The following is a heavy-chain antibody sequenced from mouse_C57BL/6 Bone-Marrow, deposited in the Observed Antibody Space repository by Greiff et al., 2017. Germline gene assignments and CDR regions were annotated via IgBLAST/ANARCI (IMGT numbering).Heavy chain of an antibody. J-gene: IGHJ2*01. Sequence: VQLQQSGAELARPGASVKLSCKASGYTFTSYGISWVKQRTGQGLEWIGEIYPRSGNTYYNEKFKGKATLTADKSSSTAYMGLRSLTSEDSAVYFCARRVYYYGSSFFDYWGQGTTLTVSS. V-gene: IGHV1-81*01. CDR2: IYPRSGNT. CDR1: GYTFTSYG. CDR3: ARRVYYYGSSFFDY. D-gene: IGHD1-1*01.